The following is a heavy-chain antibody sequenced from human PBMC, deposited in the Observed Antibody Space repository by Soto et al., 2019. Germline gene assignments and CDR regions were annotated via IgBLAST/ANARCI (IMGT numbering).Heavy chain of an antibody. CDR3: AVPAASVAGASGSYYYYGMDV. Sequence: SETLSLTCTVSGGCISSSSYYWGWIRQPPGKGLEWIGYIYYSGSPYYNPSLKSRVTISVDTSKNQFSLKLSSVTAADTAVYYCAVPAASVAGASGSYYYYGMDVWGQGTKVTVSS. V-gene: IGHV4-39*01. CDR1: GGCISSSSYY. D-gene: IGHD6-19*01. J-gene: IGHJ6*02. CDR2: IYYSGSP.